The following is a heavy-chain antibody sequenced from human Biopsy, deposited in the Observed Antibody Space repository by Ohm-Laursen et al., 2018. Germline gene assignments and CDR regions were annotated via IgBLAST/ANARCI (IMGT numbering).Heavy chain of an antibody. CDR3: TRGGYYYDSLAYYYWSDP. Sequence: SVKVSCKASGYTFTGYHVHWVRQAPGQGLEGMGWINAKTGDTNYAQKFQGRVTTTRDTSISTAYVDLSSLRSDDTAVYYCTRGGYYYDSLAYYYWSDPWGQGTLVTVSS. D-gene: IGHD3-22*01. V-gene: IGHV1-2*02. CDR1: GYTFTGYH. J-gene: IGHJ5*02. CDR2: INAKTGDT.